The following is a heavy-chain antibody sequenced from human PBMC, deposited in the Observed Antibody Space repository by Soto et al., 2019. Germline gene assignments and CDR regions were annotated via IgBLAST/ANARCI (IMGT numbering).Heavy chain of an antibody. CDR1: GGSFSGYY. V-gene: IGHV4-34*01. Sequence: PSETLSLTCAVYGGSFSGYYWSWIRQPPGKGLEWIGEINHSGSTNYNPSLKSRVTISVDTSKNQFSLKLSSVTAADTAVYYCARARYFPHLPFDYWGQGTLVTVSS. CDR3: ARARYFPHLPFDY. D-gene: IGHD1-1*01. J-gene: IGHJ4*02. CDR2: INHSGST.